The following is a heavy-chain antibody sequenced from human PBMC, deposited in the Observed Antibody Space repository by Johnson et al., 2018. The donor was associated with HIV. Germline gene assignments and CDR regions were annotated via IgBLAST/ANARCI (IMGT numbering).Heavy chain of an antibody. CDR1: GFTFNDHW. CDR3: ASTIFGVAWHAFDI. J-gene: IGHJ3*02. Sequence: VQLVESGGGVVQPGRSLRLSCGASGFTFNDHWMQWVRQAPGKGLVWVSSMSGGGGSAYYSDSVKGRFTISSDTSKNTVDLQMNSLRAEDTAVYYCASTIFGVAWHAFDIWGQGTMVTVSS. D-gene: IGHD3-3*01. V-gene: IGHV3-23*04. CDR2: MSGGGGSA.